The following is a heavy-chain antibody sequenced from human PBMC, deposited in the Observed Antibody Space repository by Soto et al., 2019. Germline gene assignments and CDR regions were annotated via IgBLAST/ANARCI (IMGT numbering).Heavy chain of an antibody. CDR3: ARGRGAPPPAHWFDP. D-gene: IGHD1-26*01. V-gene: IGHV1-2*02. CDR1: GYTFTGYY. J-gene: IGHJ5*02. CDR2: INPNSGGT. Sequence: ASVKVSCKASGYTFTGYYMHWVRQAPGQGLEWMGWINPNSGGTNYAQKFQGRVTMTRDTSISTAYMELSRLRSDDTAVYYCARGRGAPPPAHWFDPWGQGALVTVSS.